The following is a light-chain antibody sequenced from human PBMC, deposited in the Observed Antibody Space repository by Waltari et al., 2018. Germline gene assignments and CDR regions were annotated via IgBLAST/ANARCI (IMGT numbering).Light chain of an antibody. V-gene: IGLV1-47*01. Sequence: QSVLTQPPSASETPGQRVIISCSGSISNPGSNFLYWYQQLPGTAPKLLIHRNNQRPSGVPDRFSGSKSGTSASLAISGLRSEDEGVYYCASWDESHYVFGSGTRVTVV. CDR3: ASWDESHYV. CDR1: ISNPGSNF. J-gene: IGLJ1*01. CDR2: RNN.